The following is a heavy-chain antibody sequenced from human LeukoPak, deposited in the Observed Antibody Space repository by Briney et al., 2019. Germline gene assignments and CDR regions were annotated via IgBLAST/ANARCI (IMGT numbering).Heavy chain of an antibody. D-gene: IGHD6-19*01. Sequence: PGGSLRLSCAASGFGFGAYAMIWVRQAPGKGLEWVSLIHNDAATTYYADSVRGRFTVSRDNSKNTLYLEMNSLRAEDTAVYYCAKPPYSSGWEGIWGQGTMVTVSS. J-gene: IGHJ3*02. CDR1: GFGFGAYA. CDR2: IHNDAATT. CDR3: AKPPYSSGWEGI. V-gene: IGHV3-23*03.